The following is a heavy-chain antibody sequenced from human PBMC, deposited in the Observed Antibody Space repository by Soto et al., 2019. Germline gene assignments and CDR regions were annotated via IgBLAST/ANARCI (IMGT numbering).Heavy chain of an antibody. CDR3: XXXXHXGWHHHYYGMDV. J-gene: IGHJ6*02. D-gene: IGHD6-19*01. CDR1: GFTFSSYG. Sequence: QVQLVESGGGVVQPGRSLRLSCAASGFTFSSYGMHXXXXXXXXGLEWMAVISQDETTNAYADSVKGRFTISRDNSKNXXXLXXXXXXXEXTAVYXCXXXXHXGWHHHYYGMDVWGQGTTVTVSS. V-gene: IGHV3-30*03. CDR2: ISQDETTN.